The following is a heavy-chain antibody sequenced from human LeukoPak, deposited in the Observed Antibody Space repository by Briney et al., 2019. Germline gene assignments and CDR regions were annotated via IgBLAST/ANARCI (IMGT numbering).Heavy chain of an antibody. V-gene: IGHV3-30-3*01. Sequence: GGSLRLSCAASGFTFSSYAMHWVRQAPGKGLEWVAVISYDGSNKYYADSVKGRFTISRDNAKNSLYLQMNSLRAEDTAVYYCARSSLLWFGELSGAFDIWGQGTMVTVSS. CDR2: ISYDGSNK. CDR3: ARSSLLWFGELSGAFDI. D-gene: IGHD3-10*01. CDR1: GFTFSSYA. J-gene: IGHJ3*02.